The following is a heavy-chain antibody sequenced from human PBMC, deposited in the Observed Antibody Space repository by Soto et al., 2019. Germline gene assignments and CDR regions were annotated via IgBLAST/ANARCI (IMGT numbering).Heavy chain of an antibody. D-gene: IGHD5-12*01. J-gene: IGHJ2*01. CDR2: IKQDGNEE. Sequence: EAQLVESGGGLVQPGGSLRLSCAASGFTFSSYWMSWVRQAPGKGLEWVANIKQDGNEESYVDSVKGRFTISRDNTKNSLFLQMNSLREEDTAVYYCAGWGFIVATNWYFDLWGRGTLVTVSS. CDR3: AGWGFIVATNWYFDL. V-gene: IGHV3-7*01. CDR1: GFTFSSYW.